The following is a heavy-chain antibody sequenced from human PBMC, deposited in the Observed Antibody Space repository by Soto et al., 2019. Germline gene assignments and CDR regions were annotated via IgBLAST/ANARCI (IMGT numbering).Heavy chain of an antibody. D-gene: IGHD1-26*01. CDR3: ATYSGNYERYGVYYGMDV. Sequence: GGSLRLSCAASGFTFSNNAMNWVRQAPGKGLEWVSGISGTGYGTYYADSVKGRFTISRDSSNNTSYLQMNSLRAEDTAVYYCATYSGNYERYGVYYGMDVWGQGTTVTVSS. V-gene: IGHV3-23*01. J-gene: IGHJ6*02. CDR2: ISGTGYGT. CDR1: GFTFSNNA.